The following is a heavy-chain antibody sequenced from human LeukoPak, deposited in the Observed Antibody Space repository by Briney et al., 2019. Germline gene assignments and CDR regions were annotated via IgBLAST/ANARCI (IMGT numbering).Heavy chain of an antibody. J-gene: IGHJ4*02. Sequence: GASVNVSCKASGYTFTRYDINWVRQATGQGLEWMGWMNPNSGSTGYAQKFQGRVTITRNTSISTAYMELSGLRSEDTAVYYCARGRSTGYPYYFEYWGQGTLVTVSS. CDR3: ARGRSTGYPYYFEY. CDR1: GYTFTRYD. D-gene: IGHD5-12*01. V-gene: IGHV1-8*03. CDR2: MNPNSGST.